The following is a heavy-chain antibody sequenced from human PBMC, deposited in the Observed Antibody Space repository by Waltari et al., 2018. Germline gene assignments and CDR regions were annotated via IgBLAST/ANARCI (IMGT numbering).Heavy chain of an antibody. D-gene: IGHD6-13*01. CDR2: ISSSGKTI. CDR3: AGGIAAAKN. V-gene: IGHV3-11*04. J-gene: IGHJ4*02. CDR1: GFTFSDYH. Sequence: QVQLVESGGGLVTPGGSLRLSCAASGFTFSDYHMNWIRKAPGKWLEVISYISSSGKTIYYADSVKGRFTISRDNAKNSLYLQMNSLRAEDTAVYYCAGGIAAAKNWGQGTLVTVSS.